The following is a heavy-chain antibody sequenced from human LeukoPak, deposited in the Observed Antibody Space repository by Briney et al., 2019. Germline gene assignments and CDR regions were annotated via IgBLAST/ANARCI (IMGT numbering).Heavy chain of an antibody. Sequence: GRSLRLSCAASGFTFSSYGMHWVRQAPGKGLEWVAVIWYDGSNKYYADSVKGGFTISRDNSKNTLYLQMNSLRAEGTAVYYCARDRAAGAFDYWGQGTLVTVSS. CDR3: ARDRAAGAFDY. J-gene: IGHJ4*02. D-gene: IGHD6-13*01. CDR1: GFTFSSYG. V-gene: IGHV3-33*01. CDR2: IWYDGSNK.